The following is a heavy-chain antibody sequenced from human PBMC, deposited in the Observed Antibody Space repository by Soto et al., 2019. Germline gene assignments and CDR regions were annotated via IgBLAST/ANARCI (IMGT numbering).Heavy chain of an antibody. V-gene: IGHV3-23*01. CDR2: ISGSGGST. J-gene: IGHJ6*02. D-gene: IGHD6-13*01. Sequence: ETLSLTCTVSGAALSSGGYFYTWVRQPPGKGLEWVSAISGSGGSTYYADSVKGRFTISRDNSKNTLYLQMNSLRAEDTAVYYCAKDPYSSSWYLTYGMDVWGQGTTVTVSS. CDR1: GAALSSGGYF. CDR3: AKDPYSSSWYLTYGMDV.